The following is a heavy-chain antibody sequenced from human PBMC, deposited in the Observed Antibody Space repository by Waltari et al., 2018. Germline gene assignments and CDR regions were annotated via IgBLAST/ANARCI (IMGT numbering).Heavy chain of an antibody. D-gene: IGHD4-17*01. CDR1: GGSISSSSYY. J-gene: IGHJ4*02. CDR3: ARSLHPYYGDSYYFDY. CDR2: IYYSGST. Sequence: QLQLQESGPGLVKPSETLSLTCTVSGGSISSSSYYWGWIRQPPGKGLEWIGSIYYSGSTYYNPSLKSRVTISVDTSKNQFSLKLSSVTAADTAVYYRARSLHPYYGDSYYFDYWGQGTLVTVSS. V-gene: IGHV4-39*07.